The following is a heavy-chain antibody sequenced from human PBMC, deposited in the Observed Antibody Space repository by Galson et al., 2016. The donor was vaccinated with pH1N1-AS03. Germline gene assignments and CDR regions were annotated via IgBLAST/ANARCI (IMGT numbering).Heavy chain of an antibody. CDR1: GGSINDHY. J-gene: IGHJ5*02. D-gene: IGHD1-7*01. CDR3: ARDRYFSGWNYEGWFDP. CDR2: VHSSGAT. Sequence: TLSLTCSVSGGSINDHYWSWIRQPPGKGLEWVACVHSSGATNYNPSLKGRVTISIDTSKNQVSLKLSSVTAADTAVYYCARDRYFSGWNYEGWFDPWGPGTLVTVSS. V-gene: IGHV4-59*11.